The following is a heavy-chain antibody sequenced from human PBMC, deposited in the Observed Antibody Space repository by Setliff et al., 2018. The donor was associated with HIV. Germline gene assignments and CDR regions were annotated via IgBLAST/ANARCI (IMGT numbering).Heavy chain of an antibody. V-gene: IGHV3-7*03. CDR1: RFIFSSYW. D-gene: IGHD6-13*01. J-gene: IGHJ2*01. CDR3: AKVGTYSSTWYFDL. Sequence: GGSLRLSCAASRFIFSSYWMSWVRQAPGKGLEWVANIKQDGSEKYFVDSVKGRFTISRDNGWNSLFLQMNSLRAEDTAVYYCAKVGTYSSTWYFDLWGRGTLVTVSS. CDR2: IKQDGSEK.